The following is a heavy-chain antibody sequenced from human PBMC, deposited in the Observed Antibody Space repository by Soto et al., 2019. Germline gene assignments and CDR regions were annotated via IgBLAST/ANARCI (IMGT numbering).Heavy chain of an antibody. CDR3: ARFFLPQFDY. CDR2: INHSGST. J-gene: IGHJ4*02. V-gene: IGHV4-34*01. Sequence: SETLSLTCAAYGGSFGGYYWSWIRQPPGKGLEWIGEINHSGSTNCNPSLKSRVTISVDTSKNQFSLKLSSVTAADTAVYYCARFFLPQFDYWGQGTLVTVSS. CDR1: GGSFGGYY.